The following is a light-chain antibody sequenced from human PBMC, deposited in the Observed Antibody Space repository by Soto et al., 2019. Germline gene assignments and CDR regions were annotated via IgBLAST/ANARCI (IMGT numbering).Light chain of an antibody. V-gene: IGKV3-15*01. Sequence: VMTTSASTLSVTPGERVTLSCRASQSVATNLAWYQQRPGQAPRRLIYGASKRAIGRPARFSGSGSGTEFTLTISSLQAEDFALYYCQQRSSWPLTFGGGTKVDIK. CDR1: QSVATN. J-gene: IGKJ4*01. CDR3: QQRSSWPLT. CDR2: GAS.